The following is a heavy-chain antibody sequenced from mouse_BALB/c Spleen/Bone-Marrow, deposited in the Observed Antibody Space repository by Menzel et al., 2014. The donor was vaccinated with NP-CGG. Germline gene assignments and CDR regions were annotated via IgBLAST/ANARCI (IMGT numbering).Heavy chain of an antibody. CDR2: IWGDGST. CDR3: ARDYGTGAMDY. Sequence: VQLQQSGPGLVAPSQSLAITCTVSGFSLTGYGVKWVRQPPGKGLEWLGEIWGDGSTDYNSALKSRLSISKDNSKSQVFLKMDSLQTDDTARYYCARDYGTGAMDYWGQGTSVTVSS. J-gene: IGHJ4*01. CDR1: GFSLTGYG. D-gene: IGHD1-1*01. V-gene: IGHV2-6-7*01.